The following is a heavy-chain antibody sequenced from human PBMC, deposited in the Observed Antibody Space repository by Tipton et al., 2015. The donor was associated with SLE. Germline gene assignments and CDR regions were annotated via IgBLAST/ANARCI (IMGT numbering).Heavy chain of an antibody. CDR1: GGSINSGGYY. Sequence: TLSLTCTVSGGSINSGGYYWSWIRQHPGKGLEWIGYIYYSGSTYNPSLKSRVTMSVDTSKNQFSLKLSSVTAADTAVYYCARDRRWSGSVWGQGTTVTVSS. CDR3: ARDRRWSGSV. CDR2: IYYSGST. D-gene: IGHD3-3*01. J-gene: IGHJ6*02. V-gene: IGHV4-31*03.